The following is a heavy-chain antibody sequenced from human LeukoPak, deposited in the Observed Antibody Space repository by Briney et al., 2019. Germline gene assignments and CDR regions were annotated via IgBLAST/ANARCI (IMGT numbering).Heavy chain of an antibody. Sequence: SETLSLTCTVSGGSISSYYWSWIRQPPGKGLEWIGYIYYSGSTNYNPSLKSRVTISVDTSKNQFSLKLSSVTAADTAVYYCARHVKAVALYYFDYWGQGTLVTVSS. CDR3: ARHVKAVALYYFDY. J-gene: IGHJ4*02. CDR1: GGSISSYY. V-gene: IGHV4-59*08. D-gene: IGHD6-19*01. CDR2: IYYSGST.